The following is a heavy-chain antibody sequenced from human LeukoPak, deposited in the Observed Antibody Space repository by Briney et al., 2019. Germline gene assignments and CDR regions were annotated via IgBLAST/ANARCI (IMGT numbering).Heavy chain of an antibody. CDR3: ARGLYCSSTSCPFYYYYYMDV. V-gene: IGHV1-8*01. D-gene: IGHD2-2*01. CDR2: MNPNSGNT. J-gene: IGHJ6*03. Sequence: GASVKVSCKASGYTFTSYDINWVRQATGQGLEWMGWMNPNSGNTGYAQKFQGRVTMTRNTSISTAYMELSSLRSEDTAVYYCARGLYCSSTSCPFYYYYYMDVWGKGTTVTISS. CDR1: GYTFTSYD.